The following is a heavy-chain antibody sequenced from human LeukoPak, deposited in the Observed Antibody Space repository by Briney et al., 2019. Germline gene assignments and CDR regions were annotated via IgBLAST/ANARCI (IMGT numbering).Heavy chain of an antibody. CDR1: GFTFSSYW. Sequence: GGSLRLSCAASGFTFSSYWMHWVRQAPGKGLVWVSRINSDGSSTSYADSVKGRFTISRDNAKNTLYLQMNSLRAEDTAVYYCASQSLYFAFDIWGQGTMVTVSS. CDR3: ASQSLYFAFDI. D-gene: IGHD3-10*01. V-gene: IGHV3-74*01. J-gene: IGHJ3*02. CDR2: INSDGSST.